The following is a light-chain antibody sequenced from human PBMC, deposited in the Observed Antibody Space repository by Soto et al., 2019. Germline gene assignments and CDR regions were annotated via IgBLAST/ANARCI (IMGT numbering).Light chain of an antibody. V-gene: IGKV3-20*01. CDR2: GAS. CDR3: QQYGGSPYT. J-gene: IGKJ2*01. Sequence: EIVLTQSPGTLSLSPGERITLSCRTSQTVWLNYVAWYQQKPGQAPRTLIYGASIRATGIPERFSGSGSGTDVTLTISRLEPEDFAVYFCQQYGGSPYTFVQGTRLEIK. CDR1: QTVWLNY.